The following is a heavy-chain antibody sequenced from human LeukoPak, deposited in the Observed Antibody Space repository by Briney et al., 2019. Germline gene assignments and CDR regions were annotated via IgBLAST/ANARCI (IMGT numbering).Heavy chain of an antibody. V-gene: IGHV5-51*01. J-gene: IGHJ3*02. CDR2: IYPSDSDT. Sequence: GESLKISCKGSGYNFTNYWIGWVRQMPGKGLEWMGIIYPSDSDTRYSPSFQGQVTISADKSISTAYLQWSSLKASDTAMYYCARRYYYDSSGLDAFDIWGQGTMVTVSS. D-gene: IGHD3-22*01. CDR1: GYNFTNYW. CDR3: ARRYYYDSSGLDAFDI.